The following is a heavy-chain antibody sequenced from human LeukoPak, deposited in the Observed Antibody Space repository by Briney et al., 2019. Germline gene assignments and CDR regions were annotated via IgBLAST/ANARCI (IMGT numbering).Heavy chain of an antibody. CDR2: IGSGGRTI. V-gene: IGHV3-48*03. J-gene: IGHJ4*02. Sequence: HPGGSLRLSCEGSGFTFSSFEVNWVRQAPGKGLEWLSYIGSGGRTIYYADSVKGRFTISRDNARNSLYLQMNSLRAEDTAVYYCARAFFYSSSWSETYYFDYWGQGTLVTVSS. D-gene: IGHD6-13*01. CDR1: GFTFSSFE. CDR3: ARAFFYSSSWSETYYFDY.